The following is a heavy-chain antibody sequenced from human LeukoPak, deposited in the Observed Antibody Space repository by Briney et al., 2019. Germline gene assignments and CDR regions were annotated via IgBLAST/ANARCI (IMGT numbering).Heavy chain of an antibody. CDR1: GGSISTYY. CDR3: ARVEDSGYDYRGRFDP. V-gene: IGHV4-59*12. D-gene: IGHD5-12*01. CDR2: IYYTGST. Sequence: KPSGTLSLTCTVSGGSISTYYWSWIRQPPGKGLEWIGYIYYTGSTNYNPSLKSRVTISVDTSKNQFSLKLSSVTAADTAVYYCARVEDSGYDYRGRFDPWGQGTLVTVSS. J-gene: IGHJ5*02.